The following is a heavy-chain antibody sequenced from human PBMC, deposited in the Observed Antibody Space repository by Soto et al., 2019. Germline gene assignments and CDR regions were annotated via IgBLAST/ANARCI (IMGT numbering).Heavy chain of an antibody. Sequence: PSETLSLTCAVYGGSFSGYYWSWIRQPPGKGLEWIGEINHSGSTNYNPSLKSRVTISVDTSKNQFSLKLSSVTAADTAVYYCARGSRVSYYYGSGSNQRHLYYFDYWGQGTLVTVYS. J-gene: IGHJ4*02. CDR1: GGSFSGYY. CDR3: ARGSRVSYYYGSGSNQRHLYYFDY. V-gene: IGHV4-34*01. CDR2: INHSGST. D-gene: IGHD3-10*01.